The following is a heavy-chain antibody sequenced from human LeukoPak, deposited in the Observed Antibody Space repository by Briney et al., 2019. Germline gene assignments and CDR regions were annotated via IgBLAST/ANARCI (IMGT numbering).Heavy chain of an antibody. D-gene: IGHD2-15*01. V-gene: IGHV3-30-3*01. CDR2: ISYDGSNK. CDR3: ARGEVQYCSGGSCYSLGFYYYYYGMDV. CDR1: GFTFSSYA. Sequence: PGRSLRLSCAASGFTFSSYAMHWVRQAPGKGLEWVAVISYDGSNKYYADSVKGRFNISRDNSKNTLYLQMNSLRAEDTAVYYCARGEVQYCSGGSCYSLGFYYYYYGMDVWGQGTTVTVSS. J-gene: IGHJ6*02.